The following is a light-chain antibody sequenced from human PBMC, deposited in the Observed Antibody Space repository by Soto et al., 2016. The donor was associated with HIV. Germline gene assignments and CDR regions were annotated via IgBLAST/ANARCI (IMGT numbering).Light chain of an antibody. CDR1: QSINSW. Sequence: DIQMTQSPSTLSASVGDRATITCRASQSINSWLAWYQQKAGKAPKLLIYKASSLESGVPSRFSGSGSGTEFTLTISSLHPDDFATYYCQQYNTYPWTFGQGTKVEIK. CDR2: KAS. V-gene: IGKV1-5*03. J-gene: IGKJ1*01. CDR3: QQYNTYPWT.